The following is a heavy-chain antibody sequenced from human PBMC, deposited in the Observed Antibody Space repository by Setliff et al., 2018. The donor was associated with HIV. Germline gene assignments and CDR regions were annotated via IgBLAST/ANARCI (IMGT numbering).Heavy chain of an antibody. V-gene: IGHV4-4*07. CDR2: IHATGGV. D-gene: IGHD2-2*01. Sequence: SETLSLTCTVSGVSISSHSWSWIRQPAGERLEWIGRIHATGGVNYNPSLKSRVTVSIDTAKTQFSLNLTSVTAADTAVYYCARGPSGRAPAPARAPHYYGLDLWGPGTTVTVSS. J-gene: IGHJ6*01. CDR3: ARGPSGRAPAPARAPHYYGLDL. CDR1: GVSISSHS.